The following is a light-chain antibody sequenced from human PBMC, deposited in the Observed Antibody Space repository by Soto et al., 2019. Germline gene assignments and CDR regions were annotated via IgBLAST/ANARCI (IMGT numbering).Light chain of an antibody. Sequence: QSALTQPASVSGTPGQSITISCTGTSSDIGAYNYVSWYQQHPGKVPKLMIYEVSNRPSGVSNHFSGSKSCNTASLTISGLQAEDETDYYCSSFTTSSTFVYGTGTKV. CDR1: SSDIGAYNY. J-gene: IGLJ1*01. CDR3: SSFTTSSTFV. CDR2: EVS. V-gene: IGLV2-14*01.